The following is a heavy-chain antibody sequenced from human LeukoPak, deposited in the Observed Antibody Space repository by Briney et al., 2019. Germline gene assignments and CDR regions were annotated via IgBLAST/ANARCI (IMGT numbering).Heavy chain of an antibody. J-gene: IGHJ4*02. D-gene: IGHD3-22*01. Sequence: GGSLRLSCAASGFTFSGSAMHWVRQASGKGLEWVGRIRSKANSYAAAYAASVKGRFTISRDDSKNTAYLQMNSLKTEDTAVYYCTRLGYNYDTSGNYWGQGTLVTVSS. CDR3: TRLGYNYDTSGNY. V-gene: IGHV3-73*01. CDR1: GFTFSGSA. CDR2: IRSKANSYAA.